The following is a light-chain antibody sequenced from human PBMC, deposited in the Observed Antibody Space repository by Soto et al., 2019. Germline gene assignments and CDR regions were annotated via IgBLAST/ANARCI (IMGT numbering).Light chain of an antibody. V-gene: IGKV3-11*01. CDR1: ESISSQ. J-gene: IGKJ5*01. Sequence: TQSLATLSVSPGEGATLSCRASESISSQLVWYQQIPVQAPRLLIYDASNGATGVPARFSGSGSGTDFTLTISSLEPEDFAVYCCQQCLSWPITFGQGTRLEIK. CDR2: DAS. CDR3: QQCLSWPIT.